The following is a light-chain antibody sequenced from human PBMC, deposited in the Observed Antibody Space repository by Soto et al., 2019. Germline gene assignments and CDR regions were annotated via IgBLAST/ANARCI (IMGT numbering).Light chain of an antibody. CDR3: QQYGSSPRS. Sequence: EIVLSPSPGTLSLSPGERATLSCRASQSVSSTYLAWYQLKLGQAPRLLIYGASSKASGIPDRFSGSGSGTDFTLTITRLEPEDFAVYYCQQYGSSPRSFGQGTKV. V-gene: IGKV3-20*01. CDR1: QSVSSTY. J-gene: IGKJ1*01. CDR2: GAS.